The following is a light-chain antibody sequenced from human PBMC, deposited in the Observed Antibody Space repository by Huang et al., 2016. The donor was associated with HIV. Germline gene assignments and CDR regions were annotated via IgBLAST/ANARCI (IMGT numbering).Light chain of an antibody. CDR3: QQRYSTTPIT. Sequence: DIQMTQSPPSLSAFVGDSVTITCRASQNVNTYLNWFQQKPGQAPRLLILAASRLRSGVPSRCSGSGSGTEFTLTISSLQVEDFATYYCQQRYSTTPITFGQGTRLDIK. V-gene: IGKV1-39*01. J-gene: IGKJ5*01. CDR1: QNVNTY. CDR2: AAS.